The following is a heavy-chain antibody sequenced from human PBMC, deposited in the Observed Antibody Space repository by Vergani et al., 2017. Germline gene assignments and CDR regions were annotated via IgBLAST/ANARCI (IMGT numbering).Heavy chain of an antibody. CDR3: ARVYNGGSYYAKSYYYYMDV. V-gene: IGHV4-59*01. CDR2: IYYSGST. D-gene: IGHD1-26*01. Sequence: QVQLQESGPGLVKPSETLSLTCAVYGGSFSGYYWSWIRQPPGKGLEWIGYIYYSGSTNYNPSLKSRVTISVDTSKNQFSLKLSSVTAADTAVYYCARVYNGGSYYAKSYYYYMDVWGKGTTVTVSS. J-gene: IGHJ6*03. CDR1: GGSFSGYY.